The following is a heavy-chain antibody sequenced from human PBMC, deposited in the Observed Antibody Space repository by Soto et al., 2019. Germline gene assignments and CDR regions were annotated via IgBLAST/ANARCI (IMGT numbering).Heavy chain of an antibody. CDR2: TSYDGSNK. V-gene: IGHV3-30*04. J-gene: IGHJ4*02. CDR1: GYPFNKFA. D-gene: IGHD3-16*01. Sequence: QVQLVQSGGEVKKPGASVRVSCQASGYPFNKFAIHWVRQAPGKGLEWVALTSYDGSNKYYDDSVKGRFTISRDNSRNTVDLQMDNLRLEDTALYYCARWGTTGGLDVWGQGTLVSVSS. CDR3: ARWGTTGGLDV.